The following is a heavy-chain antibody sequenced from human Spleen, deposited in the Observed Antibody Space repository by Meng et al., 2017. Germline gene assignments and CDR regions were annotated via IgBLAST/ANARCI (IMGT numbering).Heavy chain of an antibody. CDR2: IYYNRNT. CDR3: ARDLTGYCRINICYADWRVVWGMDV. D-gene: IGHD2-2*01. Sequence: SETLSLTCTVSGGSISGSSYSWDWIRQPPGKGLEWIGNIYYNRNTYYNPSLKSRVSISVDTSKNQFSLKLSSVTAADTAVYYCARDLTGYCRINICYADWRVVWGMDVWGQGTTVTVSS. J-gene: IGHJ6*02. V-gene: IGHV4-39*07. CDR1: GGSISGSSYS.